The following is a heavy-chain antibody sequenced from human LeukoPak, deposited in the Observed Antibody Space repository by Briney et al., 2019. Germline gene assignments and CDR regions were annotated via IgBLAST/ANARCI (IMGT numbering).Heavy chain of an antibody. CDR3: ARDPKLYYYDSSGYYYYYYYMDD. V-gene: IGHV1-2*02. CDR2: INPNSGGT. CDR1: GYTFTGYY. J-gene: IGHJ6*03. Sequence: ASVKVSCKASGYTFTGYYMHWVRQAPGQGLEWMGWINPNSGGTNYAQKFQGRVTMTRDTSISTAYMELSRLRSDDTAVYYCARDPKLYYYDSSGYYYYYYYMDDWGKGTTVTISS. D-gene: IGHD3-22*01.